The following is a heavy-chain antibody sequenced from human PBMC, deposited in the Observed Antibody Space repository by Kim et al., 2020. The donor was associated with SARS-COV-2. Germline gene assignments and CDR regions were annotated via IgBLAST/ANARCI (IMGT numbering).Heavy chain of an antibody. CDR1: GYTFTGYY. J-gene: IGHJ6*02. CDR3: ARDLVEMATIAPYYYYYYGMDV. D-gene: IGHD5-12*01. Sequence: ASVKVSCKASGYTFTGYYMHWVRQAPGQGLEWMGWINPNSGGTNYAQKFQGWVTMTRDTSISTAYMELSRLRSDDTAVYYCARDLVEMATIAPYYYYYYGMDVWGQGTTVTVSS. CDR2: INPNSGGT. V-gene: IGHV1-2*04.